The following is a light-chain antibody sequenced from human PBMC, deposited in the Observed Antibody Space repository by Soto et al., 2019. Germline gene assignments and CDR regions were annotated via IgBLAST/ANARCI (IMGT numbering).Light chain of an antibody. Sequence: EIVLTQSPGTLSLSPGERATLSCRASQRVSSSLLAWYQQKPGQAPRPLISAASSRATGIPERFSGSGSGTDFTLTISSLEPEDFAVYYCQTYGDSLFTFGPGTKV. CDR3: QTYGDSLFT. J-gene: IGKJ3*01. CDR1: QRVSSSL. V-gene: IGKV3-20*01. CDR2: AAS.